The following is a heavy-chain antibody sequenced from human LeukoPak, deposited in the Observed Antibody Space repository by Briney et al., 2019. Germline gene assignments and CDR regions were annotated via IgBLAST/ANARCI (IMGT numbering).Heavy chain of an antibody. Sequence: SETLSLTCTVSGGSISSSSNYWGRNRQPPGKGLEWIRSIYYSGSTYYNPYLKSRVTISVDTSKNQFSLKLSSVIAADTAVYYCWTTYYDFWSGYFHFDYWGQGTLVTVSS. CDR3: WTTYYDFWSGYFHFDY. J-gene: IGHJ4*02. CDR1: GGSISSSSNY. CDR2: IYYSGST. D-gene: IGHD3-3*01. V-gene: IGHV4-39*07.